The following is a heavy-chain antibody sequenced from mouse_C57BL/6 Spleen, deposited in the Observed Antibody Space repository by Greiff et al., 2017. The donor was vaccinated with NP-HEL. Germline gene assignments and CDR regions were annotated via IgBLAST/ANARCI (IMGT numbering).Heavy chain of an antibody. CDR3: ARAGYDYFYYAMDY. CDR1: GYSITSGYD. V-gene: IGHV3-1*01. CDR2: ISYSGST. J-gene: IGHJ4*01. D-gene: IGHD2-4*01. Sequence: EVQLQESGPGMVKPSQSLSLTCTVTGYSITSGYDWHWIRHFPGNKLEWMGYISYSGSTNYNPSLKSRISITHVTSKNHFFLKLNSVTTEDTATYYCARAGYDYFYYAMDYWGQGTSVTVSS.